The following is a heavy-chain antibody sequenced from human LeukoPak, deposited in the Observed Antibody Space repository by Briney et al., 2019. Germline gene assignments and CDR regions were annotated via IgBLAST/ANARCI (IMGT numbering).Heavy chain of an antibody. V-gene: IGHV1-69*13. J-gene: IGHJ4*02. Sequence: SVKVSCKASGGTFTSYAISWGRHAPGQGREWMGGIISIFGTANYAPKFQGRVTMTADESTSTAYMELSSLRSEDTAVYCCARDAAGYWGQGTLVTVSS. CDR3: ARDAAGY. D-gene: IGHD6-25*01. CDR1: GGTFTSYA. CDR2: IISIFGTA.